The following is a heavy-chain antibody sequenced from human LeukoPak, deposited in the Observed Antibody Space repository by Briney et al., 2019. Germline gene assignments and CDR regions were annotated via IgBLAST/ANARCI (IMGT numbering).Heavy chain of an antibody. J-gene: IGHJ4*02. D-gene: IGHD2-2*01. Sequence: GGSLRLSCAASGFTFTSYAMSWVRQPPGKGLEWVSAVSGSADTTYYADSVKGRFTVSRENSKNTLYLQINSLRAEDTAVYYCAKDQSSFCSRSSCYALHYWGQGTLVTVSS. CDR2: VSGSADTT. CDR1: GFTFTSYA. V-gene: IGHV3-23*01. CDR3: AKDQSSFCSRSSCYALHY.